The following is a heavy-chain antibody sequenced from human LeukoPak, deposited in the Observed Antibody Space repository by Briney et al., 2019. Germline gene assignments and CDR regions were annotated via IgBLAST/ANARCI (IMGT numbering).Heavy chain of an antibody. Sequence: ASVKVSCKPSGYTFTGYYVHYVRQAPGQGLEWMGRINPNSGDTNYAQHFQGRVTMTRDTSITTAYMDLSRLTSDDTAVYYCARDYCGGDCFPDYWGQGTLVTVFS. V-gene: IGHV1-2*06. J-gene: IGHJ4*02. D-gene: IGHD2-21*02. CDR1: GYTFTGYY. CDR3: ARDYCGGDCFPDY. CDR2: INPNSGDT.